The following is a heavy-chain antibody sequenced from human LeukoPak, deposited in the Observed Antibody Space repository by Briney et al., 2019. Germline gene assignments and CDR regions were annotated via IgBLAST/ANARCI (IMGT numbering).Heavy chain of an antibody. Sequence: GRSLRLSCAASGFTFSDYYMSWIRQAPGKGLEWVSYISSSSSYTNYADSVKGRFTISRDNAKNSLYLQMNSLRAEDTAVYYCARKPLISRWSYWFDPWGQGTLVTVSS. V-gene: IGHV3-11*03. D-gene: IGHD2-21*01. CDR1: GFTFSDYY. J-gene: IGHJ5*02. CDR2: ISSSSSYT. CDR3: ARKPLISRWSYWFDP.